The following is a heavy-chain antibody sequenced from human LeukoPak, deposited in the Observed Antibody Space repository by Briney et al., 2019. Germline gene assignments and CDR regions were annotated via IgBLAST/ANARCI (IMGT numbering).Heavy chain of an antibody. CDR2: IYYSGST. Sequence: PSETLSLTCTVSGGSISSYYWSWIRQLPGKGLEWIGYIYYSGSTNYNPSLKSRVTISVDTSKNQFSLKLSSVTAADTAVYYCARVRQLDDAFDIWGQGTMVTVSS. CDR1: GGSISSYY. CDR3: ARVRQLDDAFDI. V-gene: IGHV4-59*01. D-gene: IGHD6-13*01. J-gene: IGHJ3*02.